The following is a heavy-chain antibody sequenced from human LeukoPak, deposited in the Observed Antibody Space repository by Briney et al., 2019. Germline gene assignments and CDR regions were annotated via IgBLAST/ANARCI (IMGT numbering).Heavy chain of an antibody. J-gene: IGHJ4*02. CDR3: ARAEGYCSGGHCYTFDY. CDR2: IDKSGATT. V-gene: IGHV3-23*01. CDR1: GFTFANSA. Sequence: GGSLRLSCAASGFTFANSAMSWVRQAPGKGPEWVSDIDKSGATTSYTDSVRGRFIISRDNSKNTLYLQMNSLRAEDTAIYYCARAEGYCSGGHCYTFDYWGQGNLVTVSS. D-gene: IGHD2-15*01.